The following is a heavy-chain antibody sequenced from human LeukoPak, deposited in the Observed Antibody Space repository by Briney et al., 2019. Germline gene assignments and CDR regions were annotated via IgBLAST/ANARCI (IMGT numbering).Heavy chain of an antibody. J-gene: IGHJ6*02. CDR3: ARGGYSYGHTYYYYYYGMDV. CDR2: ISYDGSNK. CDR1: GFTFSSYA. V-gene: IGHV3-30-3*01. D-gene: IGHD5-18*01. Sequence: PGGSLRLSSAASGFTFSSYAMHWVRQAPGKGLEWVAVISYDGSNKYYADSVKGRFTISRDNSKNTLYLQMNSLRAEDTAVYYCARGGYSYGHTYYYYYYGMDVWGQGTTVTVSS.